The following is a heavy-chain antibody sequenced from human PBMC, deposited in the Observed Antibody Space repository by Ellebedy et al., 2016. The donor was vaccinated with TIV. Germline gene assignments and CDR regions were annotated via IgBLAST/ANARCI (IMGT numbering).Heavy chain of an antibody. D-gene: IGHD6-19*01. J-gene: IGHJ2*01. CDR1: GFTVGNNF. CDR2: IYSGGST. V-gene: IGHV3-53*01. CDR3: AGGTGWIFDL. Sequence: PGGSLRLSCAASGFTVGNNFMSWVRQAPGKGLEWVSLIYSGGSTDYADSVKGRFTISRDSSKNTLYLQMNSLRAEDTAMYYCAGGTGWIFDLWGRGTLVTVSS.